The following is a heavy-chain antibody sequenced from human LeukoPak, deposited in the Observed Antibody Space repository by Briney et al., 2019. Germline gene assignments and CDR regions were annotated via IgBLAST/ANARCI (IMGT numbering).Heavy chain of an antibody. V-gene: IGHV3-11*04. CDR2: VSTTSLTI. Sequence: PGGSLRLSCAASGFTFSDYYMTWVRQAPGKGLEWIAYVSTTSLTIYYAVSVKGRFIISRDNAKNSVYLQMNSLGVDDTAVYYCARGSSSWYLDYWGQGTLVTVSS. J-gene: IGHJ4*02. CDR1: GFTFSDYY. CDR3: ARGSSSWYLDY. D-gene: IGHD6-13*01.